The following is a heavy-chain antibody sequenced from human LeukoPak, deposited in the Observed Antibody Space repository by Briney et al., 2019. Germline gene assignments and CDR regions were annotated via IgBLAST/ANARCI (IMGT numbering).Heavy chain of an antibody. Sequence: SETLSLTCTVSGGSISSYYWSWIRQPPEKGLEWIGYIYYNGTTNYNPSLKSRVTISVDTSRNQFSLKLNSVTAADTAVYYCARQCCPAVAGTFFDYWGQGTPVTVSS. V-gene: IGHV4-59*08. D-gene: IGHD6-19*01. CDR1: GGSISSYY. J-gene: IGHJ4*02. CDR2: IYYNGTT. CDR3: ARQCCPAVAGTFFDY.